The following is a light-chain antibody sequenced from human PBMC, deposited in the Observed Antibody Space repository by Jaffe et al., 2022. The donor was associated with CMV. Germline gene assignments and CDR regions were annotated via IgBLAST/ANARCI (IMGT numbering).Light chain of an antibody. CDR2: DAS. CDR1: QSVSSY. CDR3: QYRTNWVVT. V-gene: IGKV3-11*01. Sequence: EIVLTQSPATLSLSPGERATLSCGASQSVSSYLAWYQHKPGQAPRPLIYDASNRVTGIPARFSGSGSGTDFTLTISSLEPEDFAVYYCQYRTNWVVTFGQGTRVEI. J-gene: IGKJ5*01.